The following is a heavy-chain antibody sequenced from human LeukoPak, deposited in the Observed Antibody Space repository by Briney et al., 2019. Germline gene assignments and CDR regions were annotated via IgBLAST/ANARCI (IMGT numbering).Heavy chain of an antibody. CDR2: INTNTGNP. D-gene: IGHD6-25*01. CDR1: GYTFTSYS. V-gene: IGHV7-4-1*02. J-gene: IGHJ6*03. Sequence: GASVKVSCKASGYTFTSYSMNWVRQAPGQGLEWMGWINTNTGNPTYAQDSTGRCVFSLATSVSTEYLQISSLKAEDTAVYYCARLVVLAASNHDQSGYYYYYYMDVWGKGTTVTVSS. CDR3: ARLVVLAASNHDQSGYYYYYYMDV.